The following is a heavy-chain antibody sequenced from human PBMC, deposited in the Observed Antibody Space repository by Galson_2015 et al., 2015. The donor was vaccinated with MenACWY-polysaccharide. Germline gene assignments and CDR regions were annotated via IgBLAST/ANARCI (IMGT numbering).Heavy chain of an antibody. CDR3: TRGHLGLGL. Sequence: SLRLSCAASGLTFSNWGMTWVRQAPGKGLEWVACIRKDGSEKYYVDSVKGRFTISRDNAKDSLHLQMNSLRAEDTAVYFCTRGHLGLGLWGQGTTVTVSS. J-gene: IGHJ6*02. CDR2: IRKDGSEK. CDR1: GLTFSNWG. D-gene: IGHD7-27*01. V-gene: IGHV3-7*01.